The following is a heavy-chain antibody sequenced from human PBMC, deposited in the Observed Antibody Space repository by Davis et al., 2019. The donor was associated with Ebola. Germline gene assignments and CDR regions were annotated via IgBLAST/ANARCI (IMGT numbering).Heavy chain of an antibody. CDR2: ISYDGSNK. CDR3: ARGRLITGTTLYYFDY. D-gene: IGHD1-7*01. J-gene: IGHJ4*02. CDR1: GFTFSSYA. Sequence: PGGSLRLSCAASGFTFSSYAMHWVRQAPGKGLEWVAVISYDGSNKYYADSVKGRFTISRDNSKNTLYLQMNSLRAEDTAVYYCARGRLITGTTLYYFDYWGQGTLVTVSS. V-gene: IGHV3-30*04.